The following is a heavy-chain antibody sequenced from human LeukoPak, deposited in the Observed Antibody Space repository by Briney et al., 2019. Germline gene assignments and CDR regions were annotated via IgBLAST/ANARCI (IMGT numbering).Heavy chain of an antibody. D-gene: IGHD2-21*02. CDR1: GFTFSNHG. Sequence: GGSLRLSCAASGFTFSNHGMHWVRQAPGKGPEWVALIWYDGSNKYYGDSVKGQFTISRDNSKNTVYLQMNSLRAEDTGVYYCARDRLEAVTDDDYFDYWGQGTLVTVSS. V-gene: IGHV3-33*01. CDR3: ARDRLEAVTDDDYFDY. J-gene: IGHJ4*02. CDR2: IWYDGSNK.